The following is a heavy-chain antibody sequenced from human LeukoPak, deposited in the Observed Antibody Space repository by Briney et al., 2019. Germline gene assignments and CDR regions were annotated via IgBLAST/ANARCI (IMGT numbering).Heavy chain of an antibody. D-gene: IGHD3-16*01. Sequence: ASVKVSCKASGYNSTSFEINWVRLTTGQGLEWVGWMNPNTGGAGYAQKFQGRVSMARDTSPSTAYLDLTSLRSDDTAVYFCATHFIGATMLWGQGPLVTVSS. CDR3: ATHFIGATML. CDR2: MNPNTGGA. J-gene: IGHJ4*02. V-gene: IGHV1-8*01. CDR1: GYNSTSFE.